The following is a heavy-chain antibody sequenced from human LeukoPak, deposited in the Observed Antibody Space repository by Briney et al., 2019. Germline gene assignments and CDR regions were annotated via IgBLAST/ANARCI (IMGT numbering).Heavy chain of an antibody. CDR1: GFTFTNVW. D-gene: IGHD3-22*01. CDR2: ISGSGGST. CDR3: AKDPYYYDTSGYNGDY. J-gene: IGHJ4*02. V-gene: IGHV3-23*01. Sequence: PGGSLRLSCAASGFTFTNVWLNWVRQAPGKGLEWVSSISGSGGSTYYADSVKGRFTISRDNSKNTLFLQMNSLRAEDTAVYYCAKDPYYYDTSGYNGDYWGQGTLVTVSS.